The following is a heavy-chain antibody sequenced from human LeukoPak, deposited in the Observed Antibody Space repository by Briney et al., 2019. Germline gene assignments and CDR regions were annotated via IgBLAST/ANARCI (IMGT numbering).Heavy chain of an antibody. Sequence: PSETLSLTCTVSGSSINSGYYWGWIRQPPGQGLEWIGCMYHSGSIYSNPSLKSRVTISLETSKNQFSLKLSSVTAADTAVYYCATGPFGGSYDTYTDTFDFWGQGTLITVSS. D-gene: IGHD3-16*01. J-gene: IGHJ4*02. CDR1: GSSINSGYY. CDR2: MYHSGSI. V-gene: IGHV4-38-2*02. CDR3: ATGPFGGSYDTYTDTFDF.